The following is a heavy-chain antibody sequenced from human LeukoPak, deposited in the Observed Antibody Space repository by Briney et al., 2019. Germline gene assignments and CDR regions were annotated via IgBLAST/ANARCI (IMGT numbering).Heavy chain of an antibody. D-gene: IGHD1-26*01. CDR1: GGSISSSSHY. CDR3: ASTSPIDAFDI. V-gene: IGHV4-39*01. Sequence: TSETLSLTCTVSGGSISSSSHYWGWIRQPPGKGLEWIGSIYYSGSTYYNPSLKSRVTISVDTSKNQFSLKLSSVTAADTAVYYCASTSPIDAFDIWGQGTMVTVSS. CDR2: IYYSGST. J-gene: IGHJ3*02.